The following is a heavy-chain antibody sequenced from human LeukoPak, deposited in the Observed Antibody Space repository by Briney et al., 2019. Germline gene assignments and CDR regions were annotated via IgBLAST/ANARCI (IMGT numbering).Heavy chain of an antibody. D-gene: IGHD2-21*02. CDR3: ARDYCTRGGDCYKEDLFDP. V-gene: IGHV1-18*01. J-gene: IGHJ5*02. CDR2: ISPYDGDT. Sequence: ASVKVSCKASGYTFDIYGISWVRQAPGQGLEWMAWISPYDGDTNYAQNFEGRVTMTTETSTSTASMELRSLRSDDTAIYYCARDYCTRGGDCYKEDLFDPWGQGTLVTVSS. CDR1: GYTFDIYG.